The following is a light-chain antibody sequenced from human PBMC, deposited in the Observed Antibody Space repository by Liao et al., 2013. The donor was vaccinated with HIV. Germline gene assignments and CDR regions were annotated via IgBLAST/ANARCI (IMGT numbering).Light chain of an antibody. Sequence: SYELTQPPSVSVSPGQTASVTCSGDKLGDKYACWYQQRPGQSPVLVIFEDSKRPSGIPERFSGSNSGNTATLTISGTQAVDEADYYCQAWDSSTDEVVFGGGTKLTVL. V-gene: IGLV3-1*01. CDR2: EDS. J-gene: IGLJ2*01. CDR1: KLGDKY. CDR3: QAWDSSTDEVV.